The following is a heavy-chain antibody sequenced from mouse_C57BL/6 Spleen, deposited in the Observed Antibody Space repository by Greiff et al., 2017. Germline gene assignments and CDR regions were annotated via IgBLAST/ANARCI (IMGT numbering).Heavy chain of an antibody. CDR2: IYPGSGST. D-gene: IGHD1-1*02. CDR3: AREDSHYGSGAMDY. CDR1: GYTFTSYW. V-gene: IGHV1-55*01. Sequence: VQLQQPGAELVKPGASVKMSCKASGYTFTSYWITWVKPRPGQGLAWIGDIYPGSGSTNYNEKFKSKATLTVDPSSSTAYMQLSSLTSEDSAGYYCAREDSHYGSGAMDYWGQGTSVTVSS. J-gene: IGHJ4*01.